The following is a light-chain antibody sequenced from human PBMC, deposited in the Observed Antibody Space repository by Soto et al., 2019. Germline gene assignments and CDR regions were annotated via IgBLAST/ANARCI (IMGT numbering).Light chain of an antibody. Sequence: QSALTQPPSASGSPGQSVTISCTGTSSDVGAYNYVSWYLQHTGKAPKLMIYEVSQRPSGVPDRFSGSKSGNTASLTVSGLQAEDEADYYCSSFAGSNHVLFGGGTKLTV. CDR2: EVS. CDR3: SSFAGSNHVL. CDR1: SSDVGAYNY. V-gene: IGLV2-8*01. J-gene: IGLJ2*01.